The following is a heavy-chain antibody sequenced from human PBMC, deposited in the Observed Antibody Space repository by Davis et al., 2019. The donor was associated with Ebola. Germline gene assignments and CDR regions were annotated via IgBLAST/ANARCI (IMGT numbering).Heavy chain of an antibody. D-gene: IGHD3-3*02. V-gene: IGHV4-59*01. CDR2: ILYTTIT. CDR3: ARDISS. J-gene: IGHJ5*02. Sequence: PSESLSLTCTVSGGPISGYSWRWIRQSPGSGLEWIGYILYTTITNYNPSLKSPVTMSVHTSKNQFSLKLTSVTPADTAVYYCARDISSWGQGTLVTVSS. CDR1: GGPISGYS.